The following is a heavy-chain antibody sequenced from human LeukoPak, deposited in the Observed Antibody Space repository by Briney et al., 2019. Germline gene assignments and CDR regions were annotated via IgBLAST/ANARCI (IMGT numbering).Heavy chain of an antibody. V-gene: IGHV1-8*01. J-gene: IGHJ4*02. CDR1: GYTFTSYD. CDR3: ARVEGYYYDSSGYYPY. CDR2: MNPNSGNT. Sequence: GASVKVSCKXSGYTFTSYDINWVRQATGQGLEWMGWMNPNSGNTGYAQKFQGRVTMTRNTSISTAYMELSSLRSEDTAVYYCARVEGYYYDSSGYYPYWGQGTLVTVSS. D-gene: IGHD3-22*01.